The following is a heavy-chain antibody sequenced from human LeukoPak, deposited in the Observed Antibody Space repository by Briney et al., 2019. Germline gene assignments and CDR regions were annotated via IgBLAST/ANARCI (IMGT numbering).Heavy chain of an antibody. CDR2: IYYSGST. CDR1: GGSISSGDYY. CDR3: ARVGSGWPPEEDY. Sequence: SETLSLTCTVSGGSISSGDYYWSWIRQPPGKGLEWIGYIYYSGSTYYNPSLKSRVTISVDTSKNQFSLKLSSVTAADTAVYYCARVGSGWPPEEDYWGQGTLVTVSS. J-gene: IGHJ4*02. V-gene: IGHV4-30-4*01. D-gene: IGHD6-19*01.